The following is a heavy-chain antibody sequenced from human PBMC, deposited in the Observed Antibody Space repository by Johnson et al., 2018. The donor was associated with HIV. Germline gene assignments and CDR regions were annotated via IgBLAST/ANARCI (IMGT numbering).Heavy chain of an antibody. CDR1: GFIISSYW. D-gene: IGHD6-19*01. V-gene: IGHV3-7*05. CDR2: IKNDGSEK. J-gene: IGHJ3*02. Sequence: VQLVESGGGLVQPGGSLRLSCAASGFIISSYWMTWVRQAPGKGLEWVANIKNDGSEKYYVDSVKGRFTISRDNAKNSLYLQMNTLRAEDTAVYYCARDAVISSGWYNVDAFDIWGQGTMVTVSS. CDR3: ARDAVISSGWYNVDAFDI.